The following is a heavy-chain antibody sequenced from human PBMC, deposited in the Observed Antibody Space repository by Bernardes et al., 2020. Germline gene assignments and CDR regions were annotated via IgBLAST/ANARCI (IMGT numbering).Heavy chain of an antibody. CDR2: ISGSGGST. Sequence: GGSLRLSCAASGFTFSSYAMSWVHQAPGKGLEWVSAISGSGGSTYYADSVKGRFTISRDNSKNTLYLQMNSLRAEDTAVYYCAAGSWYSNYFDYWGQGTLVTVSS. D-gene: IGHD6-13*01. CDR1: GFTFSSYA. J-gene: IGHJ4*02. CDR3: AAGSWYSNYFDY. V-gene: IGHV3-23*01.